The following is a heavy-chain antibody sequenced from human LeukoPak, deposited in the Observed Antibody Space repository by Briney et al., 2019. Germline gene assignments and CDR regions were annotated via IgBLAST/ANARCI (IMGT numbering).Heavy chain of an antibody. CDR1: GGSISSYY. J-gene: IGHJ3*02. CDR2: IYYSGST. V-gene: IGHV4-59*08. Sequence: PSETLSLTCTVSGGSISSYYWSWIRQPPGKGLEWIGYIYYSGSTNYNPSLKSRVTISVDTSKNQFSLKLNSVTAADTAVYYCARRGYSYAFDIWGQGTMVTVSS. CDR3: ARRGYSYAFDI. D-gene: IGHD5-18*01.